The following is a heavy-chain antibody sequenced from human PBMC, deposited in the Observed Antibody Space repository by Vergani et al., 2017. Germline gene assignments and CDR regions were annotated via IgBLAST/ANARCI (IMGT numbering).Heavy chain of an antibody. CDR2: ISAYNGNT. CDR3: ARDRAVGKQGWYTSGY. D-gene: IGHD6-19*01. J-gene: IGHJ4*02. V-gene: IGHV1-18*01. Sequence: HVQLVQSGAEVKKPGSSVKVSCKASGATFRSNTISWVRQAPGQGLEWMGWISAYNGNTNYAQKLQGRVTMTTDTSTSTAYMELRSLRSDDTAVYYCARDRAVGKQGWYTSGYWGQGTLVTVSS. CDR1: GATFRSNT.